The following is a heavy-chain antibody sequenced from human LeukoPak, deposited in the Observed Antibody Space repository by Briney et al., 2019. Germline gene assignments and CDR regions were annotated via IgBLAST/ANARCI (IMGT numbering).Heavy chain of an antibody. J-gene: IGHJ6*03. Sequence: GGSLRLSCAASGFTFSSYSMNWVRQAPGKGLEWVSHISSSSTRYYADSVKGRFTLSRDNAKNSLYLQMNSLRAEDTAVYYCAKAGSGRYYYYMDVWGKGTTVTISS. CDR1: GFTFSSYS. D-gene: IGHD6-19*01. CDR3: AKAGSGRYYYYMDV. CDR2: ISSSSTR. V-gene: IGHV3-48*01.